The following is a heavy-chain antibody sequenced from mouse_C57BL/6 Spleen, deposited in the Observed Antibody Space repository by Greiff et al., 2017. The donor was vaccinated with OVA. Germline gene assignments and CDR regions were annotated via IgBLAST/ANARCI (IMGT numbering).Heavy chain of an antibody. CDR2: ISSGGSYT. J-gene: IGHJ2*01. V-gene: IGHV5-6*01. CDR1: GFTFSSYG. CDR3: ARREQGYYFDY. Sequence: EVQLVESGGDLVKPGGSLKLSCAASGFTFSSYGMSWVRQTPDKRLEWVATISSGGSYTYYPDSVKGRFTISRDNAKNTLYLQMSSLKSEDTAMYYCARREQGYYFDYWGQGTTLTVSS.